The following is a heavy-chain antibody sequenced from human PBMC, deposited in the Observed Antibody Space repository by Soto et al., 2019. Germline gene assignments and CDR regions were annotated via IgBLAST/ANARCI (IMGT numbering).Heavy chain of an antibody. CDR1: GGSISSYY. CDR3: GREVVHSGWFDY. D-gene: IGHD2-15*01. Sequence: SETLSLTCTVSGGSISSYYWSWIRQSPGKGLEWLGFIYYSGRTDYNPSLKSRVTISLDTSENQFFLQLTSVTAADTAVYYCGREVVHSGWFDYWGQGILVTVSS. J-gene: IGHJ4*02. V-gene: IGHV4-59*12. CDR2: IYYSGRT.